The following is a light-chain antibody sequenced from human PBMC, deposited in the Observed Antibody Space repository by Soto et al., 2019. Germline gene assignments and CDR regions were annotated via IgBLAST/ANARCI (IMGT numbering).Light chain of an antibody. CDR3: QQYDKWPRT. Sequence: EIVMTQSPATLSVSLGERDPLSSTASQSVSTNLAWYQQKPGQPPRLLIYFASTRATAVPARFTAGGSGTEFTLTISSLQSDDLAVYYCQQYDKWPRTFGQGTKVDIK. J-gene: IGKJ1*01. CDR2: FAS. V-gene: IGKV3-15*01. CDR1: QSVSTN.